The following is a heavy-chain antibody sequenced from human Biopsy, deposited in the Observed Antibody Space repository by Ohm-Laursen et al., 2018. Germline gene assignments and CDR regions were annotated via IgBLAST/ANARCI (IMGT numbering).Heavy chain of an antibody. J-gene: IGHJ6*02. V-gene: IGHV4-59*01. CDR2: IYYSGST. D-gene: IGHD2/OR15-2a*01. CDR3: ARATNSTGWPYYYFYGMDV. CDR1: GFTFSGFS. Sequence: LRLSCTASGFTFSGFSMNWVRQTPGKGLEWIGYIYYSGSTNYNPSLKSRVTISVDTSKNQFSLRLNPVTAADTAVYYCARATNSTGWPYYYFYGMDVWGQGTTVTVSS.